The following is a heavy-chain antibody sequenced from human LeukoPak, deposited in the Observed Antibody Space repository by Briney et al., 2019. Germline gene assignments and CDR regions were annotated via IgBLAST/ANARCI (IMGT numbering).Heavy chain of an antibody. V-gene: IGHV4-59*01. CDR2: IHYSGST. D-gene: IGHD3-22*01. CDR1: GGSISSYY. J-gene: IGHJ4*02. Sequence: KSSETLSLACTVSGGSISSYYWSWIRQPPGKGLEWIGYIHYSGSTHYNPSLKSRVTISVDTSKNQVSLKLRSVTAADTAVYYCARVTGYMIEDYFDYWGQGTLVTVSS. CDR3: ARVTGYMIEDYFDY.